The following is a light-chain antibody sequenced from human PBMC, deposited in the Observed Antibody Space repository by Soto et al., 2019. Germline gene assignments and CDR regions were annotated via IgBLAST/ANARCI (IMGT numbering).Light chain of an antibody. CDR1: SSDVGGYNY. V-gene: IGLV2-11*01. J-gene: IGLJ2*01. CDR2: DVS. CDR3: CSYAGSYTHVV. Sequence: QSAPTQPRSVSGSPGQSVTISCTGTSSDVGGYNYVSWYQQHPGKAPKLMIYDVSKRPSGVPDRFSGSKSGNTASLTISGLQAEDEADYYCCSYAGSYTHVVFGGGTQLTVL.